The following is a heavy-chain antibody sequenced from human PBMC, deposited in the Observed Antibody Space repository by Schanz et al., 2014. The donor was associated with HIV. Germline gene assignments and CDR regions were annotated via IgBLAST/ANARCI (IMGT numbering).Heavy chain of an antibody. D-gene: IGHD6-13*01. CDR1: GFTFSSYS. CDR3: ARRVWMLPDC. V-gene: IGHV3-21*01. Sequence: EVQLLESGGGLVQPGGSLRLSCVTSGFTFSSYSMTWVRQAPGKGLEWVSSVNEASDYRYYADSVKGRFTISRDTAQNSLFLQMDSLRVEDTAVYYCARRVWMLPDCWGQGTLVSVSS. CDR2: VNEASDYR. J-gene: IGHJ4*02.